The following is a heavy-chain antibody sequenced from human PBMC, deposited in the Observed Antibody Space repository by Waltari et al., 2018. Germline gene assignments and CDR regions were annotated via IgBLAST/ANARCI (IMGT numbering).Heavy chain of an antibody. CDR1: GGSSRRYA. V-gene: IGHV1-69*01. CDR3: ARDPPSDYDFWSGEGHDAFDI. Sequence: QVQLVQSGAEVKKPGSSVKVSCKASGGSSRRYAISRARQAPGPGSEWMGGINPIFGRATYAQKFQGRVTITADESTSTAYMELSGLRSEDTAVYYCARDPPSDYDFWSGEGHDAFDIWGQGTMVTVSS. CDR2: INPIFGRA. D-gene: IGHD3-3*01. J-gene: IGHJ3*02.